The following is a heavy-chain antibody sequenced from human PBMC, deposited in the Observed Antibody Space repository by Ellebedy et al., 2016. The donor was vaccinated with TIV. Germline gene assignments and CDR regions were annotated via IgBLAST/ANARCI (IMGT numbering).Heavy chain of an antibody. CDR1: GYSFTSND. CDR2: ISVYNGNT. V-gene: IGHV1-18*01. CDR3: ASGCGADCYSDY. Sequence: ASVKVSXXTSGYSFTSNDISWLRQAPGQGPEWMGWISVYNGNTNYAQKFQGRVTLTTDTSTSTAHMELRGLRSEDTAVYYCASGCGADCYSDYWGQGTLVTVSS. J-gene: IGHJ4*02. D-gene: IGHD2-21*02.